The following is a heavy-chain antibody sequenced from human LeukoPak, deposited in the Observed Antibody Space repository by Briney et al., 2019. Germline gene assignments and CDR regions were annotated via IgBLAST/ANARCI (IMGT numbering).Heavy chain of an antibody. V-gene: IGHV4-59*01. D-gene: IGHD3-16*01. J-gene: IGHJ4*02. Sequence: PSETLSLTCAVYGGSFSGYYWNWIRQPPGKGLEWIGYIYYSGSTNYNPSLKSRVTISVDTSKNQFSLKLSSVTAADTAVYYCARTLEGWPQFGYFDYWGQGTLVTVSS. CDR2: IYYSGST. CDR1: GGSFSGYY. CDR3: ARTLEGWPQFGYFDY.